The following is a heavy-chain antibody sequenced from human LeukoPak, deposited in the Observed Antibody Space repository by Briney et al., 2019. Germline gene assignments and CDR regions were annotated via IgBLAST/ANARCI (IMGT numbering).Heavy chain of an antibody. Sequence: SETLSLTCTVSGGSISSNSHYWGWIRQPPGKGLEWIGSIYYSGSTYYNPSLKSRVTISVDTSKNQFSLKLSSVTAADTAVYYCAKISSSWPQDAFDIWGQGTMVTVSS. CDR1: GGSISSNSHY. CDR2: IYYSGST. V-gene: IGHV4-39*01. J-gene: IGHJ3*02. D-gene: IGHD6-13*01. CDR3: AKISSSWPQDAFDI.